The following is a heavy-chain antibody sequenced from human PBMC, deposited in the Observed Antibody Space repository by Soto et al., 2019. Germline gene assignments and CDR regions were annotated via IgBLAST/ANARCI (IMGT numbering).Heavy chain of an antibody. V-gene: IGHV1-3*01. Sequence: ASVKVSCKASGYTFTSYAMHWVRQAPGQRLEWMGWINAGNGNTKYSQKFQGRVTITRDTSASTAYMELSSLRSEDTAVYYCARDPIRHFVLDYWGQGTLVTVSS. CDR1: GYTFTSYA. J-gene: IGHJ4*02. D-gene: IGHD3-3*02. CDR3: ARDPIRHFVLDY. CDR2: INAGNGNT.